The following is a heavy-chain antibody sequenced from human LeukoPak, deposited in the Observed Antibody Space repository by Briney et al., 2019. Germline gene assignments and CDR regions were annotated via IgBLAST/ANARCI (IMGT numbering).Heavy chain of an antibody. CDR2: ISYDGSNK. CDR3: ARTLRAAASFDY. CDR1: GFSFSNYG. V-gene: IGHV3-30*03. Sequence: PGRSLRLSCAASGFSFSNYGLHWVRQAPGKGLEWVAVISYDGSNKYYADSVKGRFTISRDNSKNTLYLQMNSLRAEDTAVYYCARTLRAAASFDYWGQGTLVTVSS. J-gene: IGHJ4*02. D-gene: IGHD6-13*01.